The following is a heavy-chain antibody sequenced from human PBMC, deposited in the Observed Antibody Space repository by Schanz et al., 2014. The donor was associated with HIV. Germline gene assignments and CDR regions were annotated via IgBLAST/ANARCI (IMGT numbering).Heavy chain of an antibody. CDR1: GDSITSSISSGGYY. CDR3: ARILLSSSGWYGGDY. J-gene: IGHJ4*02. V-gene: IGHV4-31*03. Sequence: QVQLQESGPGLVKPSQTLSLTCTVSGDSITSSISSGGYYWSWIRQHPGKGLEWIGYIYYSGSTYYNPSLKSRVTISVDTSKRQFSLKLNSVTAADTAVYYCARILLSSSGWYGGDYWGQGTLVIVSS. D-gene: IGHD6-19*01. CDR2: IYYSGST.